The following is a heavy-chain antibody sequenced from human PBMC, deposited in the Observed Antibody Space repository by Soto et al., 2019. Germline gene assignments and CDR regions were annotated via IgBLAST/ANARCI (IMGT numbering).Heavy chain of an antibody. J-gene: IGHJ4*02. V-gene: IGHV3-53*01. CDR3: AGGLFRGVFDY. D-gene: IGHD2-21*01. CDR2: VYLGDST. Sequence: RILQAQGKGLEWVSVVYLGDSTFYADSVKGRFTIFRYDSKNTLYLQMNSLRAEDTAVYYCAGGLFRGVFDYCGPGTLVTVSS.